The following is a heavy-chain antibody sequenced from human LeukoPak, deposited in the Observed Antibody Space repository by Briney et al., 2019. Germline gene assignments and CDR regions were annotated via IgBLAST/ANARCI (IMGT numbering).Heavy chain of an antibody. CDR2: IKQDGSEK. CDR1: GFTFSSYW. Sequence: GGSLRLSCAASGFTFSSYWMSWIRQAPVKGLEWVANIKQDGSEKYYVDSVKGRFTISRDNAKNSLYLQMNSLRAEDTAVYYCASSLRFWSGYYYYFDYWGQETLVTVSS. CDR3: ASSLRFWSGYYYYFDY. V-gene: IGHV3-7*01. J-gene: IGHJ4*02. D-gene: IGHD3-3*01.